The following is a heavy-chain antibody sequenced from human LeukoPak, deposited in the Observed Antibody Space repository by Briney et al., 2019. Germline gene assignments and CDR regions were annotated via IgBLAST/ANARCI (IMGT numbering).Heavy chain of an antibody. Sequence: GGSLRLSCAASGFTFSLYGMHWVRQAPGKGLEWVTFIRSDGTIEDYADSVKGRFTISRDNTKNLLFLEMNNLRGDDTAIYYCVRESRPGGAMGLYHNLDYWGQGTLVAVSS. CDR3: VRESRPGGAMGLYHNLDY. D-gene: IGHD1-1*01. CDR2: IRSDGTIE. V-gene: IGHV3-30*02. CDR1: GFTFSLYG. J-gene: IGHJ4*02.